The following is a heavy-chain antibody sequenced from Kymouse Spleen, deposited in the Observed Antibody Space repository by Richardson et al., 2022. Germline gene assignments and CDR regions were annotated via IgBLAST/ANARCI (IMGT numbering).Heavy chain of an antibody. CDR2: IGTAGDT. D-gene: IGHD6-6*01. CDR1: GFTFSSYD. V-gene: IGHV3-13*01. CDR3: ARDKSIAARRSYFDY. J-gene: IGHJ4*02. Sequence: EVQLVESGGGLVQPGGSLRLSCAASGFTFSSYDMHWVRQATGKGLEWVSAIGTAGDTYYPGSVKGRFTISRENAKNSLYLQMNSLRAGDTAVYYCARDKSIAARRSYFDYWGQGTLVTVSS.